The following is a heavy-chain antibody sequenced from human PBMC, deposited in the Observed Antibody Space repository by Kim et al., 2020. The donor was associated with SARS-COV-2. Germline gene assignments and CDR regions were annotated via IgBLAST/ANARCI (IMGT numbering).Heavy chain of an antibody. CDR3: ATVSGSCRTNCYYMDI. CDR1: GDRFGGYA. V-gene: IGHV1-69*04. D-gene: IGHD6-19*01. CDR2: VIPLFSVV. J-gene: IGHJ6*03. Sequence: SVKVSCNLSGDRFGGYAISWVRQAPGQGLEWLGRVIPLFSVVHYAQRFQGRVTITADTSTSTAYMDLDNLRSDDTAVYWCATVSGSCRTNCYYMDIWGEGTAVTVSS.